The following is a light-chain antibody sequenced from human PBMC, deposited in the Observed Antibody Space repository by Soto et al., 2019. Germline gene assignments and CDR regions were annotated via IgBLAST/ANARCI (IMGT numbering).Light chain of an antibody. CDR2: DVT. J-gene: IGLJ2*01. CDR3: SSYTSSSTVV. CDR1: SGDVGGSRY. Sequence: QSVLTQPASVSGSPGQSITISCAGTSGDVGGSRYVSWYQQNPGKAPKLIIYDVTKRPSGISNRFSGSKSGNTASLTISGLQAEDEADYYCSSYTSSSTVVFGGGTKLTVL. V-gene: IGLV2-14*01.